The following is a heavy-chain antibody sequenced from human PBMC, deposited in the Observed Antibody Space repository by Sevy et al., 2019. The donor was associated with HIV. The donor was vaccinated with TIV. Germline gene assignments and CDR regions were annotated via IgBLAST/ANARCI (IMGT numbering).Heavy chain of an antibody. CDR1: GYRFTDYW. D-gene: IGHD1-1*01. CDR2: IYPGDSDT. J-gene: IGHJ6*02. Sequence: GESLKISCKGSGYRFTDYWIVWVRQMPGKGLEWMGIIYPGDSDTTYSPSFQGQVTISVDKSISTAYLQWRSLKASDTAIFYWARGARGTLPSYYYYPMDVWGQGTTVTVSS. V-gene: IGHV5-51*01. CDR3: ARGARGTLPSYYYYPMDV.